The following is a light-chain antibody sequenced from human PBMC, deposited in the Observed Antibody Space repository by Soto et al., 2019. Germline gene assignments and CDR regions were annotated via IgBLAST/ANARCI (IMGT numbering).Light chain of an antibody. CDR2: DAS. Sequence: EKVITQSPVTLSVSPGERATLSCRASQSVRSNLAWYQQKPGQPPTLLIYDASTRATGIPSRFSGSGSGTESTLTISSLKSEDFAVYYCQQYDNWPRTFGQGTKVDIK. V-gene: IGKV3-15*01. J-gene: IGKJ1*01. CDR1: QSVRSN. CDR3: QQYDNWPRT.